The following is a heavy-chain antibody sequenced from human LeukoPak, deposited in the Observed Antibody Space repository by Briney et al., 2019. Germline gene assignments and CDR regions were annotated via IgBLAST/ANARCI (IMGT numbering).Heavy chain of an antibody. CDR2: INHSGRT. D-gene: IGHD6-13*01. Sequence: SETLSLTCAVYGGSFSGYYWSWIRQPPGKGLEWIGEINHSGRTTYNPSLKSRVIISVATSKNQFSLQLNSVTAADTAVYYCARHGKGVAATGNDYWGQGTLVTVSS. V-gene: IGHV4-34*01. CDR1: GGSFSGYY. J-gene: IGHJ4*02. CDR3: ARHGKGVAATGNDY.